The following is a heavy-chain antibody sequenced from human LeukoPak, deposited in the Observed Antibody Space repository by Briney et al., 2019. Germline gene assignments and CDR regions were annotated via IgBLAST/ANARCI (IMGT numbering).Heavy chain of an antibody. J-gene: IGHJ4*02. CDR3: ATLAAAGLSDY. Sequence: PSETLSLTCTVSGGSISSYYWSWIRQPPGQGLEWIGYIYDSGSTSYNPSLKSRVTISVDTSKNQFSLKLSSVTAADTAVYYCATLAAAGLSDYWGQGTQVTVSS. CDR2: IYDSGST. D-gene: IGHD6-13*01. V-gene: IGHV4-59*08. CDR1: GGSISSYY.